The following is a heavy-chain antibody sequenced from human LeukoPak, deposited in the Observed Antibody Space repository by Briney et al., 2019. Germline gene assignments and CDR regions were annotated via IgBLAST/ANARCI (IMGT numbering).Heavy chain of an antibody. J-gene: IGHJ3*02. V-gene: IGHV3-73*01. CDR3: TGCTNGVCYRNAFDI. D-gene: IGHD2-8*01. CDR1: GFTFSGSA. Sequence: PGGSLRLSCAASGFTFSGSAMHWVRQASGKGLEWVGRIRSKANSYATAYAASVKGRFTISRDDSKNTAYLQMNSLKTEDTAVYYCTGCTNGVCYRNAFDIWGQGTMVTVSS. CDR2: IRSKANSYAT.